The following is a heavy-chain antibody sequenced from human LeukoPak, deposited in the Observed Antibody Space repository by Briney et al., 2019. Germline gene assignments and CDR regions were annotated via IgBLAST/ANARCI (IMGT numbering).Heavy chain of an antibody. V-gene: IGHV3-30*18. Sequence: TGGSLRLSCAASGFTFSNCAMHWVRQAPGKGLEWVAVISYDGRNKYYVDSVRGRFTISRDNFKNTMYLQMSSLRFDDTAVYYCAKGGRVVGAPSDYWGQGTLVTVS. CDR3: AKGGRVVGAPSDY. D-gene: IGHD1-26*01. CDR2: ISYDGRNK. CDR1: GFTFSNCA. J-gene: IGHJ4*02.